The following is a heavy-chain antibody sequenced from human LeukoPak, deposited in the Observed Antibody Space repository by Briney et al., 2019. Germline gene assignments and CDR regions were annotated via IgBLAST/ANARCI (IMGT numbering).Heavy chain of an antibody. CDR2: LHTDDTT. CDR1: GLIVSSTY. J-gene: IGHJ4*02. Sequence: GGSLRLSCAASGLIVSSTYMSWVRQAPGKGLEWVSFLHTDDTTHYADSVKGRFTISKDNSKNTLYFQMNSLRVEDTAVYYCARGTQVRAAAFRNLGQGTLVTVSS. CDR3: ARGTQVRAAAFRN. D-gene: IGHD2-15*01. V-gene: IGHV3-53*01.